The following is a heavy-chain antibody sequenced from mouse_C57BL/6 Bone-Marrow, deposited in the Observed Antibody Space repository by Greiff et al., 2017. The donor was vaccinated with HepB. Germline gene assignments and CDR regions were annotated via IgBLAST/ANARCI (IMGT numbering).Heavy chain of an antibody. V-gene: IGHV5-17*01. Sequence: EVHLVESGGGLVKPGGSLKLSCAASGFTFSDYGMHWVRQAPEKGLEWVAYISSGSSTIYYADTVKGRFTISRDNAKNTLFLQMTSLRSEDTAMYYCAREGITTGPLYAMDYWGQGTSVTVSS. CDR3: AREGITTGPLYAMDY. J-gene: IGHJ4*01. CDR1: GFTFSDYG. CDR2: ISSGSSTI. D-gene: IGHD2-4*01.